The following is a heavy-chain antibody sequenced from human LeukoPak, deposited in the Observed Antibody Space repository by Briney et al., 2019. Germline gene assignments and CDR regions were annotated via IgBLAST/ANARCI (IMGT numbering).Heavy chain of an antibody. CDR2: ISWNSGSI. CDR1: GFTFDDYA. D-gene: IGHD6-19*01. Sequence: PGRSLRLSCAASGFTFDDYAMHWVRQAPGKGLEWVSGISWNSGSIGYADSVKGRFTISRDNAKNSLYLQMNSPRAEDTALYYCAKVKYSSGWIDYWGQGTPVTVSS. J-gene: IGHJ4*02. V-gene: IGHV3-9*01. CDR3: AKVKYSSGWIDY.